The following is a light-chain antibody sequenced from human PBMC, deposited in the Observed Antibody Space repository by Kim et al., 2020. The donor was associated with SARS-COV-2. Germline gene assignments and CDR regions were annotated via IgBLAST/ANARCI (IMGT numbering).Light chain of an antibody. CDR3: QSSDSSTHV. CDR2: EDN. V-gene: IGLV6-57*04. Sequence: LTQPHSVSESPGKTVTVSCTRSSGNTATYYVQWYQQRPGSAPTNVIYEDNQRASGVPNRFSGSIDTSSNSASLTISGLEPEDEADYFCQSSDSSTHVFGTGTKVTVL. J-gene: IGLJ1*01. CDR1: SGNTATYY.